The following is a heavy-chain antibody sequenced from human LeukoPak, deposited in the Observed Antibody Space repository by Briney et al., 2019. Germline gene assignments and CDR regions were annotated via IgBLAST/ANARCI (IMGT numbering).Heavy chain of an antibody. J-gene: IGHJ6*02. D-gene: IGHD3-22*01. CDR1: GFTFSSYW. V-gene: IGHV3-74*01. CDR3: ARARNYDSSGYLYPSDYYYGMDV. CDR2: INSDGSST. Sequence: GGSLRLSCAASGFTFSSYWMSWVRQAPGKGLVWVSRINSDGSSTSYADSVKGRFTISRDNAKNTLYLQMNSLRAEDTAVYYCARARNYDSSGYLYPSDYYYGMDVWGQGTTVTVSS.